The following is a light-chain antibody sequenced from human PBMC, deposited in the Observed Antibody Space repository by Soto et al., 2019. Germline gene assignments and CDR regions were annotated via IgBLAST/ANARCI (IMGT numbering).Light chain of an antibody. CDR3: TSYVGSNIWV. V-gene: IGLV2-8*01. CDR2: EVS. Sequence: QSALTQPPSASGSPGQSVTISCTGNSSDVGAYKYVSWYQQYPGKAPKLMIYEVSKRPSGVPDRFSGSKSGNTASLTVSGLQAEDEADYYCTSYVGSNIWVFGGGTKHTVL. J-gene: IGLJ3*02. CDR1: SSDVGAYKY.